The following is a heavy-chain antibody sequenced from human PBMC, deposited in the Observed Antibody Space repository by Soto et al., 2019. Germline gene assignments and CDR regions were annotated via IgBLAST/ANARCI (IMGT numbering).Heavy chain of an antibody. CDR2: INASNGNT. D-gene: IGHD3-3*01. CDR1: GYTFTSYA. CDR3: AGPSTYYDFWSGLGDGGPLSHT. V-gene: IGHV1-3*01. J-gene: IGHJ5*02. Sequence: QVQLVQSGAEVKKPGASVKVSCKASGYTFTSYAMHWVRQAPGQRLEWMGWINASNGNTKYSQKFQGRVTITRDTSASTAYMELSSLRSEDTAVYYCAGPSTYYDFWSGLGDGGPLSHTWGQGTLVTVSS.